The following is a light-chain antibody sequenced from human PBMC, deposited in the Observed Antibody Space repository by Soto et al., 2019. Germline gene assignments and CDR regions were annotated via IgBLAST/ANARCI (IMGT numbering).Light chain of an antibody. CDR2: TTS. CDR3: QQSYTTPPA. CDR1: QSVRIS. V-gene: IGKV1-39*01. J-gene: IGKJ1*01. Sequence: DIQMTQSPSSLSASVVDRVTITCRASQSVRISLNWYQQKPGKAPKLLIYTTSSLQSEVPSRFSGSGSGTDFTLTISSLQPEDFATDYCQQSYTTPPAFGQGTKVE.